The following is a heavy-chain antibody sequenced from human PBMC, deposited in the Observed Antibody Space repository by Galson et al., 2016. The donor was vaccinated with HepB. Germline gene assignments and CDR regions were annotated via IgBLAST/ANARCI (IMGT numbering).Heavy chain of an antibody. CDR2: IYPDDSDV. CDR3: ASRSEWEIGPSGAFDI. CDR1: GYSFPSFW. D-gene: IGHD1-26*01. Sequence: QSGAEVKKPGESLKISCKGSGYSFPSFWLGWVRQMPGKGLEWMGIIYPDDSDVRYSPSFQGHVTMSVDKSITTAYLHWVSLKASDTAMNFCASRSEWEIGPSGAFDIWGQGTMVIVSS. V-gene: IGHV5-51*01. J-gene: IGHJ3*02.